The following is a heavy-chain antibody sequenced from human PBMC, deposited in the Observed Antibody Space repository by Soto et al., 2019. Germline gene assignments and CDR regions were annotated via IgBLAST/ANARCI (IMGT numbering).Heavy chain of an antibody. CDR1: GFTFSSHS. J-gene: IGHJ4*02. CDR2: ISYDGSIK. CDR3: ARAWSTSGDLDY. V-gene: IGHV3-30-3*01. Sequence: QVQLVESGGGVVQPGRSLRLSCAASGFTFSSHSIQWVRQAPGKGLEWVAVISYDGSIKYYADSVKGRFTISRDNSKNTAYLQMNSLRAEDTAVFYCARAWSTSGDLDYWAQGPLVIAAS. D-gene: IGHD3-10*01.